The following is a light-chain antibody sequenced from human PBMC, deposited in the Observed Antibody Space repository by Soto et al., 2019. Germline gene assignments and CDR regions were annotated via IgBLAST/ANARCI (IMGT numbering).Light chain of an antibody. V-gene: IGKV3-15*01. CDR2: GAF. CDR3: QQYNNWPPQIT. J-gene: IGKJ5*01. Sequence: ERVMTQSPVTLSVSPGERFTLACKPGQSVSSNFAWYQQEPGQAPXXLXXGAFTRATGIPARFSGSVSGTEFTLTISSLQSEEFAVYYCQQYNNWPPQITFGQGTRLEIK. CDR1: QSVSSN.